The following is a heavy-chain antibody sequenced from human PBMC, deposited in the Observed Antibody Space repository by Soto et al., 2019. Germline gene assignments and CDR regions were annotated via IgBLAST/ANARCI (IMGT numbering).Heavy chain of an antibody. V-gene: IGHV4-39*01. Sequence: SETLSLTCTVSGGSISSSSYYLGWIGQPPGKGLEWIGSIYYSGSTYYNPSLKSRVTISVDTSKNQFSLKLSSVTAADTAVYYCARHFTTPGSRFDYWGQGTFVAVSS. CDR3: ARHFTTPGSRFDY. CDR2: IYYSGST. J-gene: IGHJ4*02. D-gene: IGHD6-13*01. CDR1: GGSISSSSYY.